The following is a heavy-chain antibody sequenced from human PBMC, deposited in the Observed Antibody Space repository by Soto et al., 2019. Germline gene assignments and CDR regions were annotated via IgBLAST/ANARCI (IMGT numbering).Heavy chain of an antibody. D-gene: IGHD1-26*01. CDR3: ERDNEEWELNPFDY. CDR1: GYTFTSYA. Sequence: ASVKVSCKASGYTFTSYAMHWVRQAPGQRLEWMGWINPGNGNTKYSQNFQGRVTITRDTSANTAFMELSSLTSEDTALYYCERDNEEWELNPFDYWGQGTLVTVSS. CDR2: INPGNGNT. V-gene: IGHV1-3*01. J-gene: IGHJ4*02.